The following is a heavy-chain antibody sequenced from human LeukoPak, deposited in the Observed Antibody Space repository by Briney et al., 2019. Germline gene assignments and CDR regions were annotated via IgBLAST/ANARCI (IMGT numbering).Heavy chain of an antibody. V-gene: IGHV3-33*01. CDR3: ARSQRGGWSAYYGMDV. Sequence: PGRSLRLSCAASGFTFSSYGMHWVRQAPGKGLEWVAVIWYDGSNKYYADSVKGRFTISRDNSKNTLYLQMNSLRAEDTAVYYCARSQRGGWSAYYGMDVWGQGTTVTVSS. CDR2: IWYDGSNK. CDR1: GFTFSSYG. J-gene: IGHJ6*02. D-gene: IGHD2-15*01.